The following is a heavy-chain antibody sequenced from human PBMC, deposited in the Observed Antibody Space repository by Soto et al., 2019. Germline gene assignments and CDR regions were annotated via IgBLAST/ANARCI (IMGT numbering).Heavy chain of an antibody. CDR3: ARARGVGYCSGGSCYTFDY. CDR2: IIPIFGTA. J-gene: IGHJ4*02. Sequence: QVQLVQSGAEVKKPGSSVKVSCKASGGTFSSYAISWVRQAPGQGLEWMGGIIPIFGTANYAQKFQGRVTITADESTSTAYMELSSLRSEDTAVYYCARARGVGYCSGGSCYTFDYWGQGTLVTASS. CDR1: GGTFSSYA. D-gene: IGHD2-15*01. V-gene: IGHV1-69*12.